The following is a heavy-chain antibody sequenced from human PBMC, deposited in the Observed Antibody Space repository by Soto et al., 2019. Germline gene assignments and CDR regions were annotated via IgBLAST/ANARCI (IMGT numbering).Heavy chain of an antibody. J-gene: IGHJ6*02. V-gene: IGHV1-18*01. Sequence: QVQLVQSGAEVKKPGASVKVSCKASGYTFTSYGISWVRQAPGQGLEWMGWISAYNGNTNYAQKLQGRVTMTTDTSTSTAYMELRSLRSDDTAVYYCAGPEHTFGGVIVIRDYYYGMDVWGQGTTVTVSS. CDR2: ISAYNGNT. CDR1: GYTFTSYG. D-gene: IGHD3-16*02. CDR3: AGPEHTFGGVIVIRDYYYGMDV.